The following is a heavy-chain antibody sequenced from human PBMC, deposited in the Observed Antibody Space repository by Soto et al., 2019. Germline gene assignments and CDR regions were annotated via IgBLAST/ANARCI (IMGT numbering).Heavy chain of an antibody. Sequence: SETLSLTCTVSGGSISTRTFYCGWVRQPPGKGPEWIAYIYYTGSTYYNPSLKSRVTISVDASNNQFSLKLSSVTAADTAVYYCARGYSGYDYGHNWFDPWGQGTLVTVSS. CDR1: GGSISTRTFY. CDR2: IYYTGST. CDR3: ARGYSGYDYGHNWFDP. J-gene: IGHJ5*02. V-gene: IGHV4-30-4*08. D-gene: IGHD5-12*01.